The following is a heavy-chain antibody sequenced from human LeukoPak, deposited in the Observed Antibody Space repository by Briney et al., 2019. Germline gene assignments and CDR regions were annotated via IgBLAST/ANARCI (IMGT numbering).Heavy chain of an antibody. CDR2: ISSSSYI. J-gene: IGHJ4*02. D-gene: IGHD4-23*01. CDR3: ARDLLRWQGFGY. CDR1: GFTFSSYS. Sequence: GGSLRLSCAASGFTFSSYSMNWVRQAPGKGLEWVSSISSSSYIYYADSVKGRFTISRDNAKNSLYLQMNSLRAEDTAVYYCARDLLRWQGFGYWGQGTLVTVSS. V-gene: IGHV3-21*01.